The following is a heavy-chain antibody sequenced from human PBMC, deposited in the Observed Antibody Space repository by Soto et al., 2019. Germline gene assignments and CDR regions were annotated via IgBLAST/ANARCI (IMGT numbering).Heavy chain of an antibody. CDR2: ISGSGGST. CDR3: AKVVTTVVRGACSDS. V-gene: IGHV3-23*01. CDR1: GSTFSSYA. J-gene: IGHJ4*02. Sequence: VHMLESGGGLVQPGVSLRLSCAASGSTFSSYAMSWVRQAPGKGLEWVPAISGSGGSTYYADAVKGRFTIARDNSKSTLYLQMSSLRAGDTALYYCAKVVTTVVRGACSDSWGQGTLVPDSS. D-gene: IGHD3-10*01.